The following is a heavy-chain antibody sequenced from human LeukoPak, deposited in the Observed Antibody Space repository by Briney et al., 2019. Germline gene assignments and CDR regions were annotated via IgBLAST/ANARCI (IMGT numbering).Heavy chain of an antibody. J-gene: IGHJ4*02. CDR1: GDSVSSNSVA. Sequence: SQTLSLTCAISGDSVSSNSVAWNWIRQSPSRGLEWLGRTYYRSKWYNDYAVSVKGRITINPDTSKNQFSLQLNSVTPVDTAVYYCARDHCSGGSCHWRFDYWGQGTLVTVSS. CDR3: ARDHCSGGSCHWRFDY. CDR2: TYYRSKWYN. V-gene: IGHV6-1*01. D-gene: IGHD2-15*01.